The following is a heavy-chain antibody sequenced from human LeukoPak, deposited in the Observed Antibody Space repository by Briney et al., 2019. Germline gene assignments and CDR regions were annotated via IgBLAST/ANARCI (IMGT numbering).Heavy chain of an antibody. CDR1: GGSISSYY. V-gene: IGHV4-59*08. CDR3: VRSGVVTFIRGVTPEY. CDR2: IDYSGST. J-gene: IGHJ4*02. D-gene: IGHD3-10*01. Sequence: SETLSLTCTVSGGSISSYYWSWIRQPPGKGLEWIGYIDYSGSTNYNPSLKSRVTISVDTSKNQFSLKLSSVTAADTAVYYCVRSGVVTFIRGVTPEYWGQGTVVTVSS.